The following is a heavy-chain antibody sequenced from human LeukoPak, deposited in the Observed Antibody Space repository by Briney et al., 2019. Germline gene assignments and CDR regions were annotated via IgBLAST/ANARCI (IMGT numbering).Heavy chain of an antibody. V-gene: IGHV4-34*01. Sequence: SETLSLTCAVYGGSFSGYYWSWIRQPPGKGLEWIGEINHSGSTNYNPSLKSRVTISVDTSKNQFSLKLSSVTAADTAVYYCARVQWLAPFDYWAQGTLVTVSS. CDR2: INHSGST. CDR1: GGSFSGYY. CDR3: ARVQWLAPFDY. D-gene: IGHD6-19*01. J-gene: IGHJ4*02.